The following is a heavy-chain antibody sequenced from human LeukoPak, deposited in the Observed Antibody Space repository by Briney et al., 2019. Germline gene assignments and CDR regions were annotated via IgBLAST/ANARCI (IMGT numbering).Heavy chain of an antibody. V-gene: IGHV3-74*01. J-gene: IGHJ4*02. CDR1: GFTLSNHW. CDR2: ISGDEIWT. Sequence: GGSLRLSCAASGFTLSNHWMHWVRQAPGKGLVWVSRISGDEIWTSYADSVKGRFIISRDNAKDTLYLQMNSLRTEDTAVYYCARVRYCSSTSCQYFDYWGQGTLVTVSP. D-gene: IGHD2-2*01. CDR3: ARVRYCSSTSCQYFDY.